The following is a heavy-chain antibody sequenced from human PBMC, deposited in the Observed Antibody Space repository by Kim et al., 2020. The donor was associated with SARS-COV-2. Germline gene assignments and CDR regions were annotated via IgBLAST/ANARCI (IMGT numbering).Heavy chain of an antibody. Sequence: GSEKHYVDSVKGRSTISRDNAKNSLYLRMNSPRGEDTAVYDCARGRGLDYWGQGTLVTVSS. CDR2: GSEK. V-gene: IGHV3-7*03. CDR3: ARGRGLDY. J-gene: IGHJ4*02.